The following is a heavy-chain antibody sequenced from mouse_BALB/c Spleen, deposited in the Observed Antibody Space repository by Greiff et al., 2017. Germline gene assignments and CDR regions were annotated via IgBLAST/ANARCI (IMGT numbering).Heavy chain of an antibody. J-gene: IGHJ3*01. CDR3: ARSDPFAY. V-gene: IGHV14-1*02. Sequence: VHVKQSGAELVRPGALVKLSCKASGFNIKDYYMHWVKQRPEQGLEWIGWIDPENGNTIYDPKFQGKASITADTSSNTAYLQLSSLTSEDTAVYYCARSDPFAYWGQGTLVTVSA. CDR1: GFNIKDYY. CDR2: IDPENGNT.